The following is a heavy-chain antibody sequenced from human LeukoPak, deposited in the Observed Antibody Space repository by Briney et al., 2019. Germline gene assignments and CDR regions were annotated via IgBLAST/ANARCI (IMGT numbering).Heavy chain of an antibody. CDR1: GFTFSSYA. J-gene: IGHJ4*02. Sequence: GGSLRLSCAASGFTFSSYAMHWVRQAPGKGLECVAVISYGGSNKYYADSVKGRFTISRDNSKNTLYLQMNSLRAEDTAVYYCARDGGGGYYDILTGYYSGERYYFDYWGQGTLVTVSS. D-gene: IGHD3-9*01. V-gene: IGHV3-30*04. CDR2: ISYGGSNK. CDR3: ARDGGGGYYDILTGYYSGERYYFDY.